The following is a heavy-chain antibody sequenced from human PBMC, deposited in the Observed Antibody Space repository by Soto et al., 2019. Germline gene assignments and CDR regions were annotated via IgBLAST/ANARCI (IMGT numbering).Heavy chain of an antibody. CDR1: GCTFASYG. V-gene: IGHV3-30*03. Sequence: GGSLRLSCAASGCTFASYGIHWVRQAPGKGLEWVAVISYDGSNIYYAASVKGRFTISRDESKKTVYLQMNSLRPEDTALYYCARTGGYWGQGTLVTVSS. D-gene: IGHD1-26*01. CDR2: ISYDGSNI. J-gene: IGHJ4*02. CDR3: ARTGGY.